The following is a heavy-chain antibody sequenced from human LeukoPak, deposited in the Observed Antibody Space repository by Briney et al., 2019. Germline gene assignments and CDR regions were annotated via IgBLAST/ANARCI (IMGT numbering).Heavy chain of an antibody. CDR3: ARDWGFIAVAGIKFPRDRFPGDY. D-gene: IGHD6-19*01. CDR2: ISYDGSNK. Sequence: HPGGSLRLSCAASGFTFSSYAMHWVRQAPGKGLEWVAVISYDGSNKYYADSVKGRFTISRDNSKNTLYLQMNSLRAEDTAVYYCARDWGFIAVAGIKFPRDRFPGDYWGQGTLVTVSS. J-gene: IGHJ4*02. CDR1: GFTFSSYA. V-gene: IGHV3-30*04.